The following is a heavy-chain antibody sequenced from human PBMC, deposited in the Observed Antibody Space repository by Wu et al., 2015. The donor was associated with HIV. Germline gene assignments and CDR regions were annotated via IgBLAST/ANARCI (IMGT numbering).Heavy chain of an antibody. CDR1: GYTFTNYY. V-gene: IGHV1-2*02. Sequence: QVQLVQSEAEVKKPGASVRVSCETSGYTFTNYYIHWVRQAPGHGLEWMAWINPSSGSTILAEAFEGRISVTTDTSVKTVYMELESLTSGDTAMYFCARDATPITTEFDYWGQGTLITVSS. CDR3: ARDATPITTEFDY. D-gene: IGHD4-11*01. J-gene: IGHJ4*02. CDR2: INPSSGST.